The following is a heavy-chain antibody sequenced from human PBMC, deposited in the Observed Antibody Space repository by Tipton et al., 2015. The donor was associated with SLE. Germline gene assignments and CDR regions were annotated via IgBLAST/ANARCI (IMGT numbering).Heavy chain of an antibody. CDR2: VFYTGRT. CDR1: GASFTGDY. V-gene: IGHV4-59*08. J-gene: IGHJ4*02. D-gene: IGHD3-22*01. Sequence: TLSLTCTVSGASFTGDYWSWIRQPPGKGLEWIGYVFYTGRTSYKSSLKSRVNISIDMSSNQFSLKLSAVTAADTAVYYCARGGIYHDYSGNFDFWGQGTLVTASS. CDR3: ARGGIYHDYSGNFDF.